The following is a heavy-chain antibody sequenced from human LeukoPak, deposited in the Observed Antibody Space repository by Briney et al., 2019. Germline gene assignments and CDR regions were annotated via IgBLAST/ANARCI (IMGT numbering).Heavy chain of an antibody. CDR2: IRYVGRNK. Sequence: GGSLRLSCAASGFTFNRYGMLWVRPAPGRGLEWVACIRYVGRNKLYEDSVKGRFTISRDNSKNKPYLQMNSLRAQDTAVYYCAKPGVRGVGNECYFDYWGQGTLVTVSS. CDR3: AKPGVRGVGNECYFDY. V-gene: IGHV3-30*02. J-gene: IGHJ4*02. D-gene: IGHD3-10*01. CDR1: GFTFNRYG.